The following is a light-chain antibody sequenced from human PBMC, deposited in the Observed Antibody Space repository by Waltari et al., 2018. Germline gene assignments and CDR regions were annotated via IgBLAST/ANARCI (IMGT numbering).Light chain of an antibody. CDR1: QDIINY. V-gene: IGKV1-33*01. J-gene: IGKJ4*01. CDR2: DAS. Sequence: DIQMTQSPSSLSASVGDRDTITCQASQDIINYLNWYQQKPGKAPKLLIYDASNLETGGPSRFSGSGSGTDVTFTISSLQPEDIATYYCQQYDDLPPLSFGGGTKVEIK. CDR3: QQYDDLPPLS.